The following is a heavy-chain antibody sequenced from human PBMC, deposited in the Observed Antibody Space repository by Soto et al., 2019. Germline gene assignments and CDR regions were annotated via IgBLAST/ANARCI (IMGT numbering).Heavy chain of an antibody. V-gene: IGHV1-69*13. J-gene: IGHJ4*02. Sequence: GASVKVSCKASGGTFSSYAISWVRQAPGQGLEWMGGIIPIFGTANYAQKSQGRVTITADESTSTAYMELSSLRSEDTAVYYCARDRHIYYYDSSGYYGPLDYWGQGTLVTVSS. D-gene: IGHD3-22*01. CDR1: GGTFSSYA. CDR3: ARDRHIYYYDSSGYYGPLDY. CDR2: IIPIFGTA.